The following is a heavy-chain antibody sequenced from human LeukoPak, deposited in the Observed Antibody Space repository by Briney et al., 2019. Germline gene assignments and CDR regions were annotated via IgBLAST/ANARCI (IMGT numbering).Heavy chain of an antibody. CDR1: GGSFSGYY. D-gene: IGHD6-13*01. J-gene: IGHJ4*02. V-gene: IGHV4-34*01. CDR2: INHSGST. Sequence: PSETLSLTCAVYGGSFSGYYWSWIRQPPGKGLEWIGEINHSGSTNYNPSLKSRVTISVDTSKNQFSLKLSSVTAADTAVYYCAKRGAAGMGYWGQGTLVTVSS. CDR3: AKRGAAGMGY.